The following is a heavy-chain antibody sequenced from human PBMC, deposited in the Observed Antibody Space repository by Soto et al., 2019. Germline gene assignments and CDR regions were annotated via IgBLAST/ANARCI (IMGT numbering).Heavy chain of an antibody. D-gene: IGHD3-10*01. CDR1: GFTFSSSH. Sequence: PGGSLRLSCAASGFTFSSSHMSWARQAPGKGLEWVAFIYSGGGTFYADSVKGRFTISRDNSKNTLYLQMNSLRAEDTAVYFCARDSRESNFDYWGQGTPVTVSS. J-gene: IGHJ4*02. V-gene: IGHV3-66*01. CDR2: IYSGGGT. CDR3: ARDSRESNFDY.